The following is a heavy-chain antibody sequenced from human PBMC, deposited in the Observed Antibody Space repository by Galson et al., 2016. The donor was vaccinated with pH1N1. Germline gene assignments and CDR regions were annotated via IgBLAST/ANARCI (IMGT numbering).Heavy chain of an antibody. CDR2: INTRNGYT. D-gene: IGHD3-10*01. Sequence: SVKVSCKAPGDSFNRYGITWVLQAPGQGLQWMGWINTRNGYTKNSQKFQGRVTMTTDTTTSTVYLELRSLKSDDTGVYFCARGRGDLAGYYYGLDVWGQGILVTVSS. V-gene: IGHV1-18*01. CDR1: GDSFNRYG. J-gene: IGHJ6*02. CDR3: ARGRGDLAGYYYGLDV.